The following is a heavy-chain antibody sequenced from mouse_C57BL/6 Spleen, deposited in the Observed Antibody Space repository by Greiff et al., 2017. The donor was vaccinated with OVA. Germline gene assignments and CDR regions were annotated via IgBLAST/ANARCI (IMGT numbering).Heavy chain of an antibody. CDR2: IDPETGGT. CDR3: TRVKDSSGLFAY. V-gene: IGHV1-15*01. CDR1: GYTFTDYE. Sequence: QVQLKQSGAELVRPGASVTLSCKASGYTFTDYEMHWVKQTPVHGLEWIGAIDPETGGTAYNQKFKGKAILTADKSSSTAYMELRSLTSEDSAVYYCTRVKDSSGLFAYWGQGTLVTVSA. D-gene: IGHD3-2*01. J-gene: IGHJ3*01.